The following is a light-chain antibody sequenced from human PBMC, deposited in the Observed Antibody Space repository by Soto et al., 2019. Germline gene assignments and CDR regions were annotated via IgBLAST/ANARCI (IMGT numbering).Light chain of an antibody. V-gene: IGLV2-14*01. CDR3: RSYTSSSTLRV. Sequence: QSALTQPASVSGSPGQSITISCTGTSSDVGGYNYVSWYQQLPGKPPELMIYGVSDRPSGVSNRLSGSKYGNTASLTNSGLQAEGEADYYCRSYTSSSTLRVFGTRTKVTV. CDR2: GVS. CDR1: SSDVGGYNY. J-gene: IGLJ1*01.